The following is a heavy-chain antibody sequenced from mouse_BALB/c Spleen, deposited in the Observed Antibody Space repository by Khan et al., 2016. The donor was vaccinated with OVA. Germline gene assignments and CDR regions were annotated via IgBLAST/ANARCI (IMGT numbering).Heavy chain of an antibody. CDR3: ERPYYVGRNYATMDD. CDR2: IYPGNGNT. J-gene: IGHJ4*01. CDR1: GYTFTNYW. Sequence: QVQLQQSGAELVRPGTSVKMSCKAAGYTFTNYWIGWINQRPGHGLEWIGAIYPGNGNTNYNEKFKGKATLTADTSSSTAYLQLSSLTSEDSAIYNDERPYYVGRNYATMDDWGQGTSVTVSS. V-gene: IGHV1-63*02. D-gene: IGHD1-1*01.